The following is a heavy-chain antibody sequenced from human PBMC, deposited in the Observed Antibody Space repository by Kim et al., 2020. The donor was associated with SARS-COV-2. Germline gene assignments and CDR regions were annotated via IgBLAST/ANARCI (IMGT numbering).Heavy chain of an antibody. Sequence: ASVKVSCKASGYTFTNYAISWVRQAPGQGLEWMGWISVSNGNTNYAQKLQDRVTMTTDTSTSTAYMDLRSLRFDDTAIYYCAREGSTVVNYGMDVWGQGTTVTVSS. D-gene: IGHD4-17*01. CDR2: ISVSNGNT. CDR1: GYTFTNYA. J-gene: IGHJ6*02. CDR3: AREGSTVVNYGMDV. V-gene: IGHV1-18*01.